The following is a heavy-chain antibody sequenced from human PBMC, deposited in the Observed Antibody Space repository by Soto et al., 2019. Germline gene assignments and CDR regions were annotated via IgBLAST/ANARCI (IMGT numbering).Heavy chain of an antibody. CDR2: INAGNGNT. V-gene: IGHV1-3*01. CDR1: GYTFTSYA. CDR3: ARDWPGAYYYYYYMDV. J-gene: IGHJ6*03. Sequence: ASVKVSCKASGYTFTSYAMHWVRQAPGQRLEWMGWINAGNGNTKYSQKFQGRVTITRDTSASTAYMELSSLRSEDTAVYYCARDWPGAYYYYYYMDVWGKGTTVTVSS.